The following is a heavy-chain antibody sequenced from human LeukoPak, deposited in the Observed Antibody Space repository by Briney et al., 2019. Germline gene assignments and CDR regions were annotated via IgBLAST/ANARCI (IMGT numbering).Heavy chain of an antibody. CDR1: GYSFTSNW. Sequence: GESLKISCKGSGYSFTSNWIGWVRQMPGKGLERMGIIYPSDSDTRYSPSFPGQVTISADKSITTAYLQWSSLKASDTAMYYCARHGSGYPIHYWGQGTLVTVSS. CDR3: ARHGSGYPIHY. V-gene: IGHV5-51*01. J-gene: IGHJ4*02. CDR2: IYPSDSDT. D-gene: IGHD5-12*01.